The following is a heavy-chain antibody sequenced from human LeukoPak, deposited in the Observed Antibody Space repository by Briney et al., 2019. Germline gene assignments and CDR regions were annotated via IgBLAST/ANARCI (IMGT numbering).Heavy chain of an antibody. D-gene: IGHD1-26*01. J-gene: IGHJ6*02. V-gene: IGHV3-30*18. CDR2: ISYDGSNK. CDR1: GFTFSSYG. Sequence: HPGGSLRLSCAASGFTFSSYGMHWVRQAPGKGLEWVAVISYDGSNKYYADSVKGRFTISRDSSKNTLYLQMNSLRAEDTAVYYCAKDGKSGSYYYYGMDVWGQGTTVTVSS. CDR3: AKDGKSGSYYYYGMDV.